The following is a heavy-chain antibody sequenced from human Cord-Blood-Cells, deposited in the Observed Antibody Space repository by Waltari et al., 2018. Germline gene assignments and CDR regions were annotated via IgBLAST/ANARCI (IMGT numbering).Heavy chain of an antibody. CDR1: GGSFSGYY. CDR3: ARWNWGSGAFDI. V-gene: IGHV4-34*01. J-gene: IGHJ3*02. Sequence: QVQLQQRGAGLLKPSETLSLTCAVYGGSFSGYYWSWIRQPPGKGLEWIGEINHSGSTNYNPSLKSRVTISVDTSKNQFSLKLSSVTAADTAVYYCARWNWGSGAFDIWGQGTMVTVSS. D-gene: IGHD7-27*01. CDR2: INHSGST.